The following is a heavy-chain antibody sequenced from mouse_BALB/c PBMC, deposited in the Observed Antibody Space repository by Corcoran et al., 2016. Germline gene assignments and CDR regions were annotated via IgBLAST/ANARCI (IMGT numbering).Heavy chain of an antibody. Sequence: EVQLQQSGAELVTPGSSVKLSCTASGFHIKDTYMHWVKQRPEQGLEWIGRIDPANGNTKYDPKFQGKATITADTSSNTAYLQLSSLTSEDTAVYYCASDGYWGQGTSVTVSS. V-gene: IGHV14-3*02. CDR2: IDPANGNT. CDR3: ASDGY. J-gene: IGHJ4*01. CDR1: GFHIKDTY.